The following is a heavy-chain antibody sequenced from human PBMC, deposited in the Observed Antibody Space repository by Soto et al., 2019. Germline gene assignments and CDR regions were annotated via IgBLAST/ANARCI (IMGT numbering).Heavy chain of an antibody. CDR1: GYIFSSYG. D-gene: IGHD1-26*01. CDR3: GRSVGLSYGMDV. V-gene: IGHV1-18*01. J-gene: IGHJ6*02. CDR2: ISAYNGNT. Sequence: ASVKVSCKASGYIFSSYGISWVRQAPGQGLEWMGWISAYNGNTNYAQKLQGRVTMSTDTSTSTAYMELRSLRSDDTAVYYCGRSVGLSYGMDVWGQGTTVTVSS.